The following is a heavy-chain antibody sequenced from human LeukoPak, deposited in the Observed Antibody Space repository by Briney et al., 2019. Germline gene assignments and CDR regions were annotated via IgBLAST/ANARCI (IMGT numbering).Heavy chain of an antibody. Sequence: SETLSLTCTVSGGSITSHYWSWIRQAPGTGLERIGFIYYSGRTKYNPSLQSRVTISLDTSEKKFSLKVTSVTAADTAVYYCTRLLDNDSSGDPDTFDMWGQGTVVTVSS. CDR3: TRLLDNDSSGDPDTFDM. V-gene: IGHV4-59*08. D-gene: IGHD3-22*01. J-gene: IGHJ3*02. CDR2: IYYSGRT. CDR1: GGSITSHY.